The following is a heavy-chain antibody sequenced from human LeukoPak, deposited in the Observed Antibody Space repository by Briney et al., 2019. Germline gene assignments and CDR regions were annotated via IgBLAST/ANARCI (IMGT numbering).Heavy chain of an antibody. CDR1: GGSISSYY. D-gene: IGHD6-13*01. V-gene: IGHV4-4*07. Sequence: PSETLSLTCTVSGGSISSYYWSWIRQPAGKGLEWIGRIYRSGTTDYNPTLKSRVTMSGDTSKNQFSLKLNSVTAADTAVYYCARGFLKAAADAFDIWGQGTMVTVSS. J-gene: IGHJ3*02. CDR3: ARGFLKAAADAFDI. CDR2: IYRSGTT.